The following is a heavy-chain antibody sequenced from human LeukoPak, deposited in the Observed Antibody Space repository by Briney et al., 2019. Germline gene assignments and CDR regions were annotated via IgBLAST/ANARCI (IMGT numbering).Heavy chain of an antibody. CDR1: GASISSYY. D-gene: IGHD2-15*01. CDR3: SRSLRDLGTYVVDY. CDR2: VHHSGGT. Sequence: PSETLSLTCTVSGASISSYYWSWMRQSPGRGLEWIGYVHHSGGTNYNPSLRSRVTMSVDTSQSQFSLRLSSVTAADTAVYFCSRSLRDLGTYVVDYWGQGTLVTVSS. V-gene: IGHV4-59*01. J-gene: IGHJ4*02.